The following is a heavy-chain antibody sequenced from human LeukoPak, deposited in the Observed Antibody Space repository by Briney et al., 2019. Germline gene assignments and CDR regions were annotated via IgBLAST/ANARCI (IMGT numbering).Heavy chain of an antibody. J-gene: IGHJ4*02. CDR3: ARAFPPLRTSAAGDY. Sequence: GGSLRLSCTASRFSFSDYDMNWVRQAPGKGLEWVSPISGSSSHRYYADSAKGRFTISRDNAKNSLYLQMNSLRAEDTAVYYCARAFPPLRTSAAGDYWGQGTLVTVSS. CDR2: ISGSSSHR. D-gene: IGHD6-25*01. CDR1: RFSFSDYD. V-gene: IGHV3-21*06.